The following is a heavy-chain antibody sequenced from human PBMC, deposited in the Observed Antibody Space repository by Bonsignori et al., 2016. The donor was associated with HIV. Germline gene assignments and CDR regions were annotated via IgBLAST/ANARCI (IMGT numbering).Heavy chain of an antibody. J-gene: IGHJ4*02. CDR2: IYYSGST. V-gene: IGHV4-59*01. CDR3: ARIISSWDFYYFDY. Sequence: WIRQPPGKGLEWIGYIYYSGSTNYNPSLKSRVTISVDTSKNQFSLKLSSVTAADTAVYYCARIISSWDFYYFDYWGQGTLVTVSS. D-gene: IGHD6-13*01.